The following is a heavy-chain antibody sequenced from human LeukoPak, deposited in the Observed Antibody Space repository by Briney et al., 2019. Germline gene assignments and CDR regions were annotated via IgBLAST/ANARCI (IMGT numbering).Heavy chain of an antibody. CDR3: ARDLSVVPGIAAAGSLGY. J-gene: IGHJ4*01. D-gene: IGHD6-13*01. CDR2: ISSSSSYI. CDR1: GFTFRSYS. Sequence: GGSLRLSCAASGFTFRSYSMNWVRQAPGKGLEWVSSISSSSSYIYYADSVKGRFTISRDNAKNSLYLQMNSLRAEDTAVYYCARDLSVVPGIAAAGSLGYWGHGTLVTVSS. V-gene: IGHV3-21*01.